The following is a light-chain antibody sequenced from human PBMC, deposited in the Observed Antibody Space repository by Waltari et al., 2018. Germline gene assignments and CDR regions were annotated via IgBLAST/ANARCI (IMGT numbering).Light chain of an antibody. CDR3: QNHERLPAV. CDR2: GAS. CDR1: QGVVRY. Sequence: EIVLTQSPGTLSVSPGERVTLSCRASQGVVRYLVWYQQKPGQAPRLLIYGASSRAAGIPDRFSGSGSGTDFSLTISRLEPEDFAVYYCQNHERLPAVFGQGTKVEIK. J-gene: IGKJ1*01. V-gene: IGKV3-20*01.